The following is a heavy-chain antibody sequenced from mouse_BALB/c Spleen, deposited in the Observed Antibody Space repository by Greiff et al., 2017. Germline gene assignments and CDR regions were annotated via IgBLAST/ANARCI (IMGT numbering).Heavy chain of an antibody. Sequence: EVQVVESGGGLVKPGGSLKLSCAASGFTFSSYAMSWVRQTPEKRLEWVASISSGGSTYYPDSVKGRFTISRDNARNILYLQMSSLRSEDTAMYYCARGEGYYDYDGGYWGQGTTLTVSS. D-gene: IGHD2-4*01. CDR3: ARGEGYYDYDGGY. V-gene: IGHV5-6-5*01. J-gene: IGHJ2*01. CDR1: GFTFSSYA. CDR2: ISSGGST.